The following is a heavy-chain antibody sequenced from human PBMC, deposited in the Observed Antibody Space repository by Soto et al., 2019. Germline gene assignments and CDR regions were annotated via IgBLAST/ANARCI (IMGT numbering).Heavy chain of an antibody. CDR3: ARSLVTTFSDYFDP. V-gene: IGHV1-3*01. J-gene: IGHJ5*02. CDR2: INAGNGNT. Sequence: QVQLVQSGAEVKKPRASVRVSCKASGYTFTTFSIHWVRQAPGQRLEWMGWINAGNGNTKYSQKFQGRVTITRDTSASTAYIELSSLRSEDTAIYYCARSLVTTFSDYFDPWGQGTLVTVSS. CDR1: GYTFTTFS. D-gene: IGHD3-16*01.